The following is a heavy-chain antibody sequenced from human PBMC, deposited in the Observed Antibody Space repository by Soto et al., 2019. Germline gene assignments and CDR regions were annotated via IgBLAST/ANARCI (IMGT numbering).Heavy chain of an antibody. D-gene: IGHD4-17*01. CDR2: IYSGGGT. J-gene: IGHJ4*02. Sequence: EVQLVESGGGLNQPGGSLRLSCAASGFSVSSAYMSWVRQAPGKGLEWLSVIYSGGGTYYADSVKGRFSTSRDSSKNTVYLQMDDLRDEDTAIYCCARDKGYGDQRTLGYWGQGTLVTVSS. V-gene: IGHV3-53*01. CDR3: ARDKGYGDQRTLGY. CDR1: GFSVSSAY.